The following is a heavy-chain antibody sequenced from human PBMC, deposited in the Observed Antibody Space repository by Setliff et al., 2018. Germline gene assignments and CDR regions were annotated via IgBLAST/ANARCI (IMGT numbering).Heavy chain of an antibody. CDR2: IYPGDSDT. CDR3: ARHPTGFPNWFDV. Sequence: PGESLKISCKGSGNSFTNYWIGWVRQMPGKGLEWMGIIYPGDSDTRYSPSFEGQVTISGDKSTSTAYLQWSSLKASDTAVYYCARHPTGFPNWFDVWGQGTLVTVSS. V-gene: IGHV5-51*01. D-gene: IGHD3-9*01. CDR1: GNSFTNYW. J-gene: IGHJ5*02.